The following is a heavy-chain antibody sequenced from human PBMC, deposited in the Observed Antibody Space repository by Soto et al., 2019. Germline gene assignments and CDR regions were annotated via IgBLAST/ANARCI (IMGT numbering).Heavy chain of an antibody. CDR2: IFHTGTT. Sequence: SETLSLTCGVSGDSIYRSYWWSWVRQPPGKGLEWIGEIFHTGTTNYNPSLKSRFTMSLDKSKKQVSLKLNSVTAADTAVYFCARSASYGVVVESWGQGTGVTVSA. D-gene: IGHD1-26*01. CDR3: ARSASYGVVVES. V-gene: IGHV4-4*02. CDR1: GDSIYRSYW. J-gene: IGHJ5*01.